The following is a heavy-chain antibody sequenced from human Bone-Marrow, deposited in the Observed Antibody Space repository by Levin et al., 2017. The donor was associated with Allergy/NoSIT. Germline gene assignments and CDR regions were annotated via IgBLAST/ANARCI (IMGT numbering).Heavy chain of an antibody. D-gene: IGHD2-15*01. CDR2: ISSSGSTI. CDR3: ARWGGGSCYLVVYYYYMDV. CDR1: GFTFSSYE. V-gene: IGHV3-48*03. Sequence: GGSLRLSCAASGFTFSSYEMNWVRQAPGKGLEWVSYISSSGSTIYYADSVKGRFTISRDNAKNSLYLQMNSLRAEDTAVYYCARWGGGSCYLVVYYYYMDVWGKGTTVTVSS. J-gene: IGHJ6*03.